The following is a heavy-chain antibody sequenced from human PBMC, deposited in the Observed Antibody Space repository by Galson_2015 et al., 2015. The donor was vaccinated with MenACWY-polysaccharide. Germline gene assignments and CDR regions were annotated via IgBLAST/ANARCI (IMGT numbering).Heavy chain of an antibody. V-gene: IGHV4-30-4*01. D-gene: IGHD6-6*01. CDR1: GGSISSAPYF. J-gene: IGHJ5*02. CDR2: ISYGGMT. CDR3: ARGGRAVYGNNWFDP. Sequence: LTCSVSGGSISSAPYFWSWIRQPPGEGLEWVGTISYGGMTYYNPSLESRITISLDMSKDQFSLKLTSVTAADTAVYYCARGGRAVYGNNWFDPWSQGTLVTVSS.